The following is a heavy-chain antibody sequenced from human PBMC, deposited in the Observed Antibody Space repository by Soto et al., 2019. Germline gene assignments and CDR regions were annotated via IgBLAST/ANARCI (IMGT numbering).Heavy chain of an antibody. CDR1: GGSISSSSYY. Sequence: SETLSLTCTVSGGSISSSSYYWGWIRQPPGKGLEWIGEIYHSESTNYNPSLKSRVTISVDKSKNQFSLKLSSVTAADTAVYYCARGRYSRWFDPWGQGTLVTVSS. D-gene: IGHD6-13*01. V-gene: IGHV4-39*07. J-gene: IGHJ5*02. CDR2: IYHSEST. CDR3: ARGRYSRWFDP.